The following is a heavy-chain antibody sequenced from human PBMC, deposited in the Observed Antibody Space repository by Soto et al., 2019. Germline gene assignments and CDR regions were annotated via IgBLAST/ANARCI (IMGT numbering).Heavy chain of an antibody. J-gene: IGHJ5*02. CDR3: ARGGYYDILTPPHWFDP. Sequence: SSETLSLTCTVSGGSISSGGYYWGWIRQHPGKGLEWIGYIYYSGSTYYNPSLKSRVTISVDTSKNQFSLKLSCVTAADTAVYYCARGGYYDILTPPHWFDPWGQGTLVTVSS. CDR1: GGSISSGGYY. V-gene: IGHV4-31*03. CDR2: IYYSGST. D-gene: IGHD3-9*01.